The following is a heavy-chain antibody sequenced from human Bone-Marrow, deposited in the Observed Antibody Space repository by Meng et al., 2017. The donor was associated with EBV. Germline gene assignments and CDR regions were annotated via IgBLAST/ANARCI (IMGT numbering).Heavy chain of an antibody. Sequence: GQSLLKPSGTLCPPSAVSCGSISSSSWLSWVRQSPGKGLEWIGEIYHSGRTNYNPSLKCRVTISVDKTKNQFSLKLSSVTAADTAVYYCARGGDIVATRFDYWGQGTLVTVSS. CDR2: IYHSGRT. CDR3: ARGGDIVATRFDY. D-gene: IGHD5-12*01. V-gene: IGHV4-4*02. CDR1: CGSISSSSW. J-gene: IGHJ4*02.